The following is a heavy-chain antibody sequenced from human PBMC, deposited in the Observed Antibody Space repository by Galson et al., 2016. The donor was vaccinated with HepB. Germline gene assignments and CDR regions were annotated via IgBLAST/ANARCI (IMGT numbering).Heavy chain of an antibody. J-gene: IGHJ4*02. V-gene: IGHV3-7*01. CDR2: IKQDGSEK. D-gene: IGHD1-26*01. CDR3: TRDIERVGATLYFDY. CDR1: GFTFSSYW. Sequence: SLRLSCATSGFTFSSYWMSWVRQAPRQGLEWVAKIKQDGSEKYYADSVKGRFTTSRDNAHNSLYLQMDSLRAEDSAIYFCTRDIERVGATLYFDYWGRGTLVTVSS.